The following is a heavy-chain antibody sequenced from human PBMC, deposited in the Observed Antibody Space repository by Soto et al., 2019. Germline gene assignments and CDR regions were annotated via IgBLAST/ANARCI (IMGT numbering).Heavy chain of an antibody. D-gene: IGHD5-18*01. CDR2: IKQDGSEK. Sequence: GSLRLSCVASGFTFSSYWMSWVRQAPGKGLDWVASIKQDGSEKNYVDSVKGRFTVSRDNAKDSLYLQMNSLRAEDTAVYYCAGRAYSYGSFDYWGQGTLVTVSS. CDR1: GFTFSSYW. V-gene: IGHV3-7*05. CDR3: AGRAYSYGSFDY. J-gene: IGHJ4*02.